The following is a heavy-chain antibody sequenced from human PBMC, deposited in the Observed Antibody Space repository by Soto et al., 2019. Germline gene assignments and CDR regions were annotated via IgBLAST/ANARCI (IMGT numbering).Heavy chain of an antibody. D-gene: IGHD3-10*01. V-gene: IGHV3-23*01. J-gene: IGHJ4*02. Sequence: EVQLLESGGGLVQPGGSLRLSFEASGFTFNNYAMTWVRQAPGKGLEWVSAISGGGDTTSYADSVKGRFTVSRDGSKNTLYLQMSSLRAEDTALYYCAKGRGGSGSLTPRVDFWGQGTLVTVSS. CDR1: GFTFNNYA. CDR2: ISGGGDTT. CDR3: AKGRGGSGSLTPRVDF.